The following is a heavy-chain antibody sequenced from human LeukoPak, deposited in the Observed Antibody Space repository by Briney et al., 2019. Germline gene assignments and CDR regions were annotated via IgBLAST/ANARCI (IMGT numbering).Heavy chain of an antibody. CDR3: ARVRGYGSGSYYFDY. CDR1: GFTFSDYY. CDR2: ISSSGSTI. D-gene: IGHD3-10*01. J-gene: IGHJ4*02. Sequence: GGSLRLSCAASGFTFSDYYMSWIRQAPGKGLEWVSYISSSGSTIYYADSAKGRFTISRDNAKNSLYLQMNSLRAEDTAVYYCARVRGYGSGSYYFDYWGQGTLVTVSS. V-gene: IGHV3-11*04.